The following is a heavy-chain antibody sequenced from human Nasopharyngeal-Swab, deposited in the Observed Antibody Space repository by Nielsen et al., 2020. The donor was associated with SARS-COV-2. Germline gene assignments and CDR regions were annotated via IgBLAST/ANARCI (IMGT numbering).Heavy chain of an antibody. CDR1: GFTFSSYA. V-gene: IGHV3-23*01. CDR2: ISGSGGST. J-gene: IGHJ4*02. CDR3: AKEVAAAIGEYYFDY. D-gene: IGHD6-13*01. Sequence: GESLKISCAASGFTFSSYAMSWVRQAPGKGLEWVSAISGSGGSTYYADSVKGRSTISRDNSKNTLYLQMNSLRAEDTAVYYCAKEVAAAIGEYYFDYWGQGTLVTVSS.